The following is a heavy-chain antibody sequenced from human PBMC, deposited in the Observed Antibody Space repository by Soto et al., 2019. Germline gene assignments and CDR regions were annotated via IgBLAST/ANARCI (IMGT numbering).Heavy chain of an antibody. J-gene: IGHJ4*02. Sequence: QLQESGPGLVKSSETMSLTCTASGASISSRYWSWVRQPPGKGLEWIGHIYNGESTNYDPSLESRVTISVDTSKNQVSLNLGSVTAADTAVYYCAQTHDWPGFDFWGQGILVTVSS. V-gene: IGHV4-59*01. CDR2: IYNGEST. CDR1: GASISSRY. D-gene: IGHD3-9*01. CDR3: AQTHDWPGFDF.